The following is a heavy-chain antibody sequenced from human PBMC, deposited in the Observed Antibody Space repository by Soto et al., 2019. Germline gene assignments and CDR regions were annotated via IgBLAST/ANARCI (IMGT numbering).Heavy chain of an antibody. CDR1: GGSMTTGSYF. D-gene: IGHD1-1*01. CDR3: ARARNRYFDY. Sequence: LSLTCNVSGGSMTTGSYFWSWIRQPPGKGLEWIGYVFRSGSVNYSPSFKSRVTISIDTSKNQFSLMLKSVTAADTAVYFCARARNRYFDYWGQGALVTVSS. CDR2: VFRSGSV. V-gene: IGHV4-61*01. J-gene: IGHJ4*02.